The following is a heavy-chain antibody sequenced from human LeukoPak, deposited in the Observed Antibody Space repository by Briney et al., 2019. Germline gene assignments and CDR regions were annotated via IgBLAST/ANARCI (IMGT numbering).Heavy chain of an antibody. V-gene: IGHV3-23*01. CDR3: AKGPKVPAPTYYFDY. J-gene: IGHJ4*02. CDR1: GFTFSSYA. CDR2: LSGSGGSK. Sequence: GGSLRLSCAASGFTFSSYAMTWVRQAPGKGLEWVSALSGSGGSKSYADSVKGRFTISRDNSKNTLYLQMNSLRAEDTAVYYCAKGPKVPAPTYYFDYWGQGTLVTVSS. D-gene: IGHD2-2*01.